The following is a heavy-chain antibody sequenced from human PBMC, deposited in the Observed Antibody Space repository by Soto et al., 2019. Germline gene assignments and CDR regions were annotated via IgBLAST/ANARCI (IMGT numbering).Heavy chain of an antibody. Sequence: EVQLLESGGGLVQPGGSLRLSCAASGFTFSSYWMSWVRQAPGKGPEWVANIKNDGGTRYYVDSVRGRFTISRDNAKKTPYLQINSRRADDTAVYYCGGDADGGSQNGFDSWGQGTLVTVSS. J-gene: IGHJ5*01. V-gene: IGHV3-7*01. CDR1: GFTFSSYW. CDR3: GGDADGGSQNGFDS. CDR2: IKNDGGTR.